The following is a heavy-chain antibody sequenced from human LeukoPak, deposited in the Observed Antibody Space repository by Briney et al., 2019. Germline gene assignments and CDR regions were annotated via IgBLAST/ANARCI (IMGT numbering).Heavy chain of an antibody. V-gene: IGHV3-43*01. Sequence: GGSLRLSCAASGFNFEDYTMRWVRQAPGKGLEWVSVISWDGAKTYYADSVKGRFTISRDNSKDSLYLEVNSLRTEDTALYYCARGGSRNYYYYYMDVWGKGTTVTVSS. CDR2: ISWDGAKT. J-gene: IGHJ6*03. CDR1: GFNFEDYT. D-gene: IGHD2-15*01. CDR3: ARGGSRNYYYYYMDV.